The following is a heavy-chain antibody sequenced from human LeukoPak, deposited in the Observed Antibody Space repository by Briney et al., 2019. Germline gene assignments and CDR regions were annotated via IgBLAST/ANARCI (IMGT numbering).Heavy chain of an antibody. CDR2: IYHSGST. V-gene: IGHV4-4*02. CDR1: GGSISSSNW. CDR3: ARLNDYGDLYFDY. D-gene: IGHD4-17*01. Sequence: SETLSLTCAVSGGSISSSNWWSWVRQPPGKGLEWIGEIYHSGSTNYNPSLKSRVTISVDKSKNQFSLKLSSVTAADTAVYYCARLNDYGDLYFDYWGQGTLVTVSS. J-gene: IGHJ4*02.